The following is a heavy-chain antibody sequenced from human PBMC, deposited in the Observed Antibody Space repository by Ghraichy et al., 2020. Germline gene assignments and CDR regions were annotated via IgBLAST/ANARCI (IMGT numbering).Heavy chain of an antibody. J-gene: IGHJ4*02. CDR2: LNIDGTTA. CDR3: VRSYKDGLRHFDY. Sequence: GGSLRLSCAASGFSFTDYWMHWVRQTPGRGLEWVSQLNIDGTTANYADSVKGRFTISRDNAKNTMYLQMISLTVEDTAVYYCVRSYKDGLRHFDYWGQGTLVTVSS. V-gene: IGHV3-74*01. D-gene: IGHD1-14*01. CDR1: GFSFTDYW.